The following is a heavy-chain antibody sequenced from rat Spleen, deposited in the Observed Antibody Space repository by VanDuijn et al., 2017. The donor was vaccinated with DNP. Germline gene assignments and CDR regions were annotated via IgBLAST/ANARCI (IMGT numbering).Heavy chain of an antibody. J-gene: IGHJ3*01. Sequence: EVKLVESGGGLVQPGRSLKVSCAASGFNFNDYWMGWVRLAPGKGLQWIGEINKDSSTIKYISSLKDKFIISRDNAQNTLYLQMSKLGSEDTAIYYCASTEGPFAYWGQGTLVTVSS. CDR1: GFNFNDYW. D-gene: IGHD1-11*01. V-gene: IGHV4-2*01. CDR3: ASTEGPFAY. CDR2: INKDSSTI.